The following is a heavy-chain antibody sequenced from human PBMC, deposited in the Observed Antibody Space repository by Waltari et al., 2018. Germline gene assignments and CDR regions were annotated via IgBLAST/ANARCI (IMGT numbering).Heavy chain of an antibody. CDR3: ARRTRAAITGTTGDWFDP. D-gene: IGHD1-7*01. CDR2: ISPIYGTA. J-gene: IGHJ5*02. V-gene: IGHV1-69*14. CDR1: GGTFSSSA. Sequence: QVQLVQSGAEVKKPGSSVKVSCKAPGGTFSSSAISWVRQAPGHGVEGMGGISPIYGTANYAQKFQGRVTITADKSTSTAYMELSSLRSEYTAVYYCARRTRAAITGTTGDWFDPWGQGTLVTVSS.